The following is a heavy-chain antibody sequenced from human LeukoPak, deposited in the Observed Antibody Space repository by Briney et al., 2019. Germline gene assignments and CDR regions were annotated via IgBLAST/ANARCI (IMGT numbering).Heavy chain of an antibody. Sequence: GGSLRLSCAASGXTLSSYAVSWVRQAPGKGLEWVSAISGSGSGSSTYYADCVKGRFTISRDNSKNTLYLQMNSLRAEDTAVYYCASPDSSGWYHDYWGQGILVTVSS. CDR1: GXTLSSYA. CDR3: ASPDSSGWYHDY. D-gene: IGHD6-19*01. J-gene: IGHJ4*02. CDR2: ISGSGSGSST. V-gene: IGHV3-23*01.